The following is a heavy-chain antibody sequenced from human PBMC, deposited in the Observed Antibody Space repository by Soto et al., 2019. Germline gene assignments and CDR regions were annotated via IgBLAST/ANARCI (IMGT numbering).Heavy chain of an antibody. CDR3: AKETFGVGWTLDF. J-gene: IGHJ4*02. Sequence: QLLESGGGLVQHGGSRRLSCAASGFNFGDYTMTWVRQAPGKGLVWISTISGGGGNSYYADVVKGRFTITRDNSKNTLYLQMNSLKGEDTALYYCAKETFGVGWTLDFWGQGTLVTVSS. D-gene: IGHD6-19*01. CDR1: GFNFGDYT. V-gene: IGHV3-23*01. CDR2: ISGGGGNS.